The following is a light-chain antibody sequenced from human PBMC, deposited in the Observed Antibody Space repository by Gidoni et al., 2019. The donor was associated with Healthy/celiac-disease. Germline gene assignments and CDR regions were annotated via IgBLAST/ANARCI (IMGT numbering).Light chain of an antibody. CDR2: AAS. J-gene: IGKJ3*01. Sequence: DIQLTQSPSFLSASVGDRVTITCRASQGISSYVAWYQQKPGKAPKLLIYAASTLQGGVPSRFSGSGSGTEFTLTISSLQPEDFATYSCQQRSSSPLTFXPXTKVDIK. CDR1: QGISSY. V-gene: IGKV1-9*01. CDR3: QQRSSSPLT.